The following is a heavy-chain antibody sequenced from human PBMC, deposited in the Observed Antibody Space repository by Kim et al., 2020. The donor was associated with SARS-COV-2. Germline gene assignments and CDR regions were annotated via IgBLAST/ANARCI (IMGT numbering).Heavy chain of an antibody. CDR3: ARDLGSGSYGYYGMDV. CDR1: GFTFSSYA. CDR2: ISYDGSNK. J-gene: IGHJ6*02. Sequence: WGSLRLSCAASGFTFSSYAMHWVRQAPGKGLEWVAVISYDGSNKYYADSVKGRFTISRDNSKNTLYLQMNSLRAEDTAVYYCARDLGSGSYGYYGMDVWGQGTTVTVSS. D-gene: IGHD3-10*02. V-gene: IGHV3-30*04.